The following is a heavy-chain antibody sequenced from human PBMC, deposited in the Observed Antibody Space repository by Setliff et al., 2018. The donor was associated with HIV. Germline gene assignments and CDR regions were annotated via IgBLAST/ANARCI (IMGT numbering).Heavy chain of an antibody. CDR2: INSDGSDR. Sequence: PGGSLRLSCAASGFTLSDYWMHWVRQAPGKGLVWVSRINSDGSDRDYADSVKGRFTISRDTSKNTLFLQMSSLRAEDTAVYFCARAPPNTVVNFFDSWGQGTLVTVSS. D-gene: IGHD2-21*01. V-gene: IGHV3-74*01. J-gene: IGHJ4*02. CDR3: ARAPPNTVVNFFDS. CDR1: GFTLSDYW.